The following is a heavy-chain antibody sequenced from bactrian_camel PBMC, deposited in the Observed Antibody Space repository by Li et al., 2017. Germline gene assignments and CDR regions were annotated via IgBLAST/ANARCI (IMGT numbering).Heavy chain of an antibody. CDR2: ISRDHAGR. J-gene: IGHJ7*01. D-gene: IGHD2*01. Sequence: QVQLVESGGGSVQPGESLTLSCAGSGFPVSVVCLGWFRQAPGKERESVASISRDHAGRYVAESVKGRFTASREMGKNVLFLRMDNLDAEDTAMYYCAVGGALSLWWFSGYGVDSWGDGTQVTVS. V-gene: IGHV3-2*01. CDR1: GFPVSVVC.